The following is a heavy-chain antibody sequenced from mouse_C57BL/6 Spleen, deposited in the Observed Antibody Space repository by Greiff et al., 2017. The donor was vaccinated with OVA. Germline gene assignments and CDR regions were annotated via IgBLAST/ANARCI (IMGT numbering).Heavy chain of an antibody. J-gene: IGHJ4*01. Sequence: QVQLKQSGAELVRPGASVTLSCKASGYTFTDYEMHWVKQTPVHGLEWIGAIDPETGGTAYNQKFKGKAILTADKSSSTAYMELRSLTSEDSAVYYCTRSGMENYYGSSPYAMDYWGQGTSVTVSS. D-gene: IGHD1-1*01. CDR2: IDPETGGT. V-gene: IGHV1-15*01. CDR3: TRSGMENYYGSSPYAMDY. CDR1: GYTFTDYE.